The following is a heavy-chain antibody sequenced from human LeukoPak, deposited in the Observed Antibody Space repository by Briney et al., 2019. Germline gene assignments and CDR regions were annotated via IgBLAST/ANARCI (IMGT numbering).Heavy chain of an antibody. CDR1: GLTFSNYG. CDR2: IWYDGSNK. Sequence: GGSLRLSCAASGLTFSNYGMHWVRQAPGKGLEWVAFIWYDGSNKYYADSVKGRFTISRDNSKSTLYLQMNSLRAEDTAVYYCARDRGYCSSISCYYAFDIWGQGTMVTVSS. D-gene: IGHD2-2*01. V-gene: IGHV3-33*01. CDR3: ARDRGYCSSISCYYAFDI. J-gene: IGHJ3*02.